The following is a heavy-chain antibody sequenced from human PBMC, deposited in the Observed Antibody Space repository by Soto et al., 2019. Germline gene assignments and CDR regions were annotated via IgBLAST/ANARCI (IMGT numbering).Heavy chain of an antibody. Sequence: QVQLVQSGAEVKKPGASVKVSCKASGYTFTSYDINWVRQATGQGLEWMGWMNPNSGNTGYAQKFQGRVTMTRNTSXXTXYXXLSSLRSEDTAVYYCVRGETYYDILTGYQLLYFDYWGQGTLVTVSS. CDR3: VRGETYYDILTGYQLLYFDY. CDR2: MNPNSGNT. D-gene: IGHD3-9*01. J-gene: IGHJ4*02. CDR1: GYTFTSYD. V-gene: IGHV1-8*01.